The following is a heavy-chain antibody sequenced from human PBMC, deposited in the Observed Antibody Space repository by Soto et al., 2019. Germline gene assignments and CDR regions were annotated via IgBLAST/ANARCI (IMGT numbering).Heavy chain of an antibody. CDR1: GYTFTGYY. V-gene: IGHV1-2*04. CDR3: ARVMATSLKGYSVRRYLHAFPTRRTPDP. CDR2: INPNSGGT. J-gene: IGHJ5*02. Sequence: GASVKLSCKASGYTFTGYYMHWVRQAPGQGLEWMGWINPNSGGTNYAQKFQGWVAMTRDTSISTAYMELSRLRSDDTAVYYCARVMATSLKGYSVRRYLHAFPTRRTPDP. D-gene: IGHD5-18*01.